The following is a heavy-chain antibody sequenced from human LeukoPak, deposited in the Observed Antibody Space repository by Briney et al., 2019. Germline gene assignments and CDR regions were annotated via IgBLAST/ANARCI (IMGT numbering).Heavy chain of an antibody. J-gene: IGHJ3*02. CDR2: IYSGGST. Sequence: GGSLRLSCAASGFTVSSNYMSWVRQAPGKGLEWVSVIYSGGSTYYADSVKGRFTISRDNSKNTLYLQMNSLRAEDTAVYYCSGLAAPYAFDIWGQGTMVTVSS. V-gene: IGHV3-53*01. D-gene: IGHD6-25*01. CDR3: SGLAAPYAFDI. CDR1: GFTVSSNY.